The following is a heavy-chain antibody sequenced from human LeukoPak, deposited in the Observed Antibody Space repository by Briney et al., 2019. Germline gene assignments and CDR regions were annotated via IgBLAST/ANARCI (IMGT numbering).Heavy chain of an antibody. V-gene: IGHV4-59*08. Sequence: SETLSLTCTVSGGSINGHYWSWIRQAPETGLVWIGYISFSGSTNYNPSLKSRVTMSVDTSKNQFSLNVSSVTAADTALYYCARHSDCSTSSCYGFDHWGQGTLVTISS. CDR2: ISFSGST. CDR3: ARHSDCSTSSCYGFDH. J-gene: IGHJ4*02. CDR1: GGSINGHY. D-gene: IGHD2-2*01.